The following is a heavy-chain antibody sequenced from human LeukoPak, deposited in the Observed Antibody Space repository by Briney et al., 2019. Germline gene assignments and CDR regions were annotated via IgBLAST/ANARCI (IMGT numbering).Heavy chain of an antibody. J-gene: IGHJ6*03. D-gene: IGHD3-10*01. CDR3: ARARLYYGSGSYGYYYYMDV. V-gene: IGHV1-8*01. CDR2: MNPNSGNT. CDR1: GYTFTISN. Sequence: ASVKVSCKASGYTFTISNINWVRQATGQGLEWKGLMNPNSGNTGYAQKFQGRVTMTRNTSISTAYMELSSLRSEDTAVYYCARARLYYGSGSYGYYYYMDVWGKGTTVTVSS.